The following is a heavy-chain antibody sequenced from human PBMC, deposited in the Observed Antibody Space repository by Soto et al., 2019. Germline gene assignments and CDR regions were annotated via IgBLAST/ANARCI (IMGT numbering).Heavy chain of an antibody. CDR1: GGSFIGYY. J-gene: IGHJ4*02. CDR3: ARPFRGATAFDY. Sequence: PSETLSLTCAVYGGSFIGYYWSWIRQPPGKGLEWIGEINHSGSTNYNPSLKSRVTISVDTSKNQFSLKLSSVTAADTAVYYCARPFRGATAFDYWGQGTLVTVSS. CDR2: INHSGST. D-gene: IGHD1-26*01. V-gene: IGHV4-34*01.